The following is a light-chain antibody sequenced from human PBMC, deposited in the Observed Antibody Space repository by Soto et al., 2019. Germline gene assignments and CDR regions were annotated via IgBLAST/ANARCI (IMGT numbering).Light chain of an antibody. Sequence: VVLTQSPGTLSLSPGERATLSCRASQTVRNNYLAWYQQKPGQAPRLLIYDASSRATGIPDRFSGGGSGTDFTLTISGLQSEDFAVYYCQQYNNWPRTFGQGTKVDIK. CDR3: QQYNNWPRT. V-gene: IGKV3-20*01. CDR2: DAS. J-gene: IGKJ1*01. CDR1: QTVRNNY.